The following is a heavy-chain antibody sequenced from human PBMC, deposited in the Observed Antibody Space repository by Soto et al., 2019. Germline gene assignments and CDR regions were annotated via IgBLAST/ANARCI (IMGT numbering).Heavy chain of an antibody. CDR3: ATLPAAMYFYGSDV. V-gene: IGHV4-39*01. Sequence: LRLRGSGPGLVKPSETRSLTCPVSGGSASIRTYYWAWVPQTPGKGLEWLGSILHSGSTYYNPSLKSRLTLSVDTSEDQFSLNLSSVTATDTGVYYCATLPAAMYFYGSDVWGPGTTVTVSS. CDR1: GGSASIRTYY. CDR2: ILHSGST. D-gene: IGHD2-2*01. J-gene: IGHJ6*02.